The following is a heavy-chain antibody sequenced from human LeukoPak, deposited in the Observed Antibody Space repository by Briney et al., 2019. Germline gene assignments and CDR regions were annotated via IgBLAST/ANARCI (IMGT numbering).Heavy chain of an antibody. CDR1: GYTFTSYG. Sequence: HRASVKVSCKASGYTFTSYGISWVRQAPGQGLEWMGWISAYNGNTNYAQKLQGRVTMTTDTSTSTAYMELRSLRSDDTAVYYCARDWGGGYSYGYYFDYWGQGTLVTVSS. J-gene: IGHJ4*02. CDR3: ARDWGGGYSYGYYFDY. D-gene: IGHD5-18*01. V-gene: IGHV1-18*01. CDR2: ISAYNGNT.